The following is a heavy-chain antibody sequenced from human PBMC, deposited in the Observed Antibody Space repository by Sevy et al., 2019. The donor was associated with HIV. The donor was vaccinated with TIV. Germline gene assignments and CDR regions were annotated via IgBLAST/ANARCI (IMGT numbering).Heavy chain of an antibody. J-gene: IGHJ3*02. V-gene: IGHV1-2*02. CDR3: ARDRYYYDSSGAFDI. CDR2: INPNSGGT. CDR1: GYTFTGYY. Sequence: ASVKVSCNASGYTFTGYYMHWVRQAPGQGLEWMGWINPNSGGTNYAQKFQGRVTMTRDTSISTAYMELSRLRSDDTAVYYCARDRYYYDSSGAFDIWGQGTMVTVSS. D-gene: IGHD3-22*01.